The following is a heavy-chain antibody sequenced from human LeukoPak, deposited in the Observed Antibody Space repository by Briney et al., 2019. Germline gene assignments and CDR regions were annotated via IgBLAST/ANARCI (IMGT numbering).Heavy chain of an antibody. D-gene: IGHD1-26*01. CDR2: IYDSGST. CDR3: ARTYSGRSYYFDC. V-gene: IGHV4-59*01. CDR1: GGSISSFH. Sequence: SETLSLTCTVSGGSISSFHWSWIRQPPGKGLEHIGNIYDSGSTYYNPSLKSRVTISVDTSKNQFSLKLSSVTAADTAVYYCARTYSGRSYYFDCWGQGTLVTASS. J-gene: IGHJ4*02.